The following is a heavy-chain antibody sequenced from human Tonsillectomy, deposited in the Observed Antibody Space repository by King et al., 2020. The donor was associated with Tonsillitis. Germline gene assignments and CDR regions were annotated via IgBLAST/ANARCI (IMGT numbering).Heavy chain of an antibody. CDR2: TYYRSKWYN. Sequence: VQLQQSGPGLVKPSQTLSLTCAISGDSVSSNSAAWNWIRQSPSRGLEWLGRTYYRSKWYNDYAVSVKSRITINPDTSKNQFSLQLNSVTPEDTAVHYCARGQVELVWNYYYYYGMDVWGQGTTVTVSS. CDR1: GDSVSSNSAA. CDR3: ARGQVELVWNYYYYYGMDV. D-gene: IGHD1-26*01. V-gene: IGHV6-1*01. J-gene: IGHJ6*02.